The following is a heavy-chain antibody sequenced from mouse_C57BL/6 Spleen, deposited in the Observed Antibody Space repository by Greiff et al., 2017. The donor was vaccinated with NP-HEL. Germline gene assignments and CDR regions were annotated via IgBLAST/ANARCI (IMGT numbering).Heavy chain of an antibody. V-gene: IGHV1-55*01. CDR2: IYPGSGST. J-gene: IGHJ4*01. CDR3: ARSVYYDFYYYAMDY. Sequence: QVQLQQPGAELVKPGASVKMSCKASGYTFTSYWITWVKQRPGQGLEWIGDIYPGSGSTNYNEKFKSKATLTVDTSSSTAYMQLSSLTSEDSAVYYCARSVYYDFYYYAMDYWGQGTSVTVSS. D-gene: IGHD2-4*01. CDR1: GYTFTSYW.